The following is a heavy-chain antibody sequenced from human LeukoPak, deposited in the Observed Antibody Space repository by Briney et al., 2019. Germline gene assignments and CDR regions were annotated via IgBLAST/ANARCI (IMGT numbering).Heavy chain of an antibody. Sequence: GGSLRLSCAASGFTFDDYAMHRVRQAPGKGLEWVSGISWNSGSIGYADSVKGRFTISRDNAKNSLYLQMNSLRAEDTALYYCAKDIFRGVTLKYYFDYWGQGTLVTVSS. CDR2: ISWNSGSI. CDR3: AKDIFRGVTLKYYFDY. J-gene: IGHJ4*02. CDR1: GFTFDDYA. V-gene: IGHV3-9*01. D-gene: IGHD3-10*01.